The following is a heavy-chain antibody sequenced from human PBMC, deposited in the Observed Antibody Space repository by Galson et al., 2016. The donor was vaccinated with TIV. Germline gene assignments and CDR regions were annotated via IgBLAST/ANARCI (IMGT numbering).Heavy chain of an antibody. CDR2: ISTGGTSK. V-gene: IGHV3-48*03. CDR3: ARAAWFGELLYPNFDF. J-gene: IGHJ4*02. D-gene: IGHD3-10*01. Sequence: SLRLSCAASGMTFSNYEMNWVRQAPGKGLEWVSYISTGGTSKYYADSVKGRFTISRGDAKNSLHLQMNSLRPEDTAVYYCARAAWFGELLYPNFDFWSQGNLVTASA. CDR1: GMTFSNYE.